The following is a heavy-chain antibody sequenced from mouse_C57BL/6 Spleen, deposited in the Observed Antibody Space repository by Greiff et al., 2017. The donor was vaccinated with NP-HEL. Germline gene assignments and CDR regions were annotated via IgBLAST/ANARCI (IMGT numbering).Heavy chain of an antibody. V-gene: IGHV1-82*01. CDR3: ARFADGYSYYFDY. CDR1: GYAFSSSW. D-gene: IGHD2-3*01. CDR2: IYPGDGDT. Sequence: LQESGPELVKPGASVKISCKASGYAFSSSWMNWVKQRPGKGLEWIGRIYPGDGDTNYNGKFKGKATLTADKSSSTAYMQLSSLTSEDSAVYFCARFADGYSYYFDYWGQGTTLTVSS. J-gene: IGHJ2*01.